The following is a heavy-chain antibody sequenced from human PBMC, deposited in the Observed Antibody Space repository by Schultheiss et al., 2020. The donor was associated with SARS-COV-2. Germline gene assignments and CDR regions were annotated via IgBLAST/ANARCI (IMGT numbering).Heavy chain of an antibody. Sequence: SLKISCAASGFTFSSYGMHWVRQAPGKGLEWVAVIWYDGSNKYYADSVKGRFTISRDNSKNTLYLQMNSLRAEDTAVYYCARDGGGGSYGVGAFDIWGQGTMVTVSS. V-gene: IGHV3-33*01. J-gene: IGHJ3*02. D-gene: IGHD1-26*01. CDR3: ARDGGGGSYGVGAFDI. CDR2: IWYDGSNK. CDR1: GFTFSSYG.